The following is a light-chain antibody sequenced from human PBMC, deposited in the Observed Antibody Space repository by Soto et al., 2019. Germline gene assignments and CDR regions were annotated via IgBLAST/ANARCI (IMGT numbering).Light chain of an antibody. CDR1: QSVDSTS. Sequence: SWLTQPRGPLSWYPGATPTLSCRASQSVDSTSLAWYLQKPGQAPRLLIYDASSRATGIPDRFSGSGSGTDFTRTISRLEPEDFAVYYCQQYGRSPGTFGQGTKVDIK. V-gene: IGKV3-20*01. CDR2: DAS. J-gene: IGKJ1*01. CDR3: QQYGRSPGT.